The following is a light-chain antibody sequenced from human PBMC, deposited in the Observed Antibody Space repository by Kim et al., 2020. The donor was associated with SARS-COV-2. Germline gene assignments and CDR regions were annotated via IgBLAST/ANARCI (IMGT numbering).Light chain of an antibody. V-gene: IGKV3D-15*01. J-gene: IGKJ2*01. CDR2: GGS. CDR1: QSVSSS. Sequence: SPGNRATHSCRAGQSVSSSLAWYQQKPGQAPRRLMYGGSVRAAGIPARFSGSGSGKELTLTISSMQSEDCAVYYCQQYQSWPYTFGQGTKLEI. CDR3: QQYQSWPYT.